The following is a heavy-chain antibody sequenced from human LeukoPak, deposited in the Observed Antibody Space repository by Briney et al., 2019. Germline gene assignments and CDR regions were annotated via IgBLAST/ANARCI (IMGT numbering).Heavy chain of an antibody. J-gene: IGHJ4*02. CDR1: GFTFSSYG. CDR3: AKESDYDFWSGYYGEDY. D-gene: IGHD3-3*01. V-gene: IGHV3-23*01. CDR2: ISGSGGST. Sequence: GGSLRLSCAASGFTFSSYGMSWVRQAPGKGLEWVSAISGSGGSTYYADSVKGRYTISRDNSKNTLYPQMNSLRAEDTAVYYCAKESDYDFWSGYYGEDYWGQGTLVTVSS.